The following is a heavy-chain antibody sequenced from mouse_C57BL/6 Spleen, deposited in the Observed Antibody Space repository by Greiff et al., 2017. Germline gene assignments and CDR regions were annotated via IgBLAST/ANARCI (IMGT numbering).Heavy chain of an antibody. D-gene: IGHD2-2*01. CDR1: GFTFSDYY. CDR3: ARGGYDWYFDV. CDR2: INYDGSSP. V-gene: IGHV5-16*01. J-gene: IGHJ1*03. Sequence: EVKLVESEGGLVQPGSSMKLSCTASGFTFSDYYMAWVRQVPEKGLEWVANINYDGSSPYYLDSLKSRFIISRDNAKNILYLQMSSLKSEDTATYYCARGGYDWYFDVWGTGTTVTVSS.